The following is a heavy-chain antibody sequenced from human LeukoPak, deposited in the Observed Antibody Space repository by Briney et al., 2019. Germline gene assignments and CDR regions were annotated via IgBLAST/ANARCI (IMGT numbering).Heavy chain of an antibody. CDR1: GGSISSGGYS. Sequence: SETLSLTCAVSGGSISSGGYSWSWIRQPPGKGLEWIGYIYHSGSTYYNPSLKSRVTISVDTSENQFSLKLTSVTAADTALYYCARRGRSIIIVPAALAYYYYMDVWDKGTTVTVSS. CDR2: IYHSGST. D-gene: IGHD2-2*01. J-gene: IGHJ6*03. V-gene: IGHV4-30-2*01. CDR3: ARRGRSIIIVPAALAYYYYMDV.